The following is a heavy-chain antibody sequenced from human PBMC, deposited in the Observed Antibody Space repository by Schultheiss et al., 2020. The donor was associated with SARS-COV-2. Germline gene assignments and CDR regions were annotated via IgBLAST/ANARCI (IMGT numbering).Heavy chain of an antibody. CDR3: ARDRVSVTRVAARPHGFDY. CDR2: ISGSGNSM. Sequence: GGSLRLSCAASGFTFSSYEMNWVRQAPGKGLEWVSYISGSGNSMYNADSVKGRFTVSRDNAKNSLYLQMNSLRAEDTAVYYCARDRVSVTRVAARPHGFDYWGQGTLVTVSS. CDR1: GFTFSSYE. V-gene: IGHV3-48*03. D-gene: IGHD6-6*01. J-gene: IGHJ4*02.